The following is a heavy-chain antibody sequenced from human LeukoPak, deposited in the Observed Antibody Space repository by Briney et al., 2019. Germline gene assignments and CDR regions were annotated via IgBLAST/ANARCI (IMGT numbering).Heavy chain of an antibody. CDR2: ISWNSGSI. D-gene: IGHD3-10*01. Sequence: SLKISCAASGFTFDDYAMHWVRQAPGKGLEWVSGISWNSGSIGYADSVKGRFTISRDNAKNSLYLQMNSLRAEDTAVYYCASYYYGSGSPNVDYWGQGTLVTVSS. V-gene: IGHV3-9*01. CDR3: ASYYYGSGSPNVDY. CDR1: GFTFDDYA. J-gene: IGHJ4*02.